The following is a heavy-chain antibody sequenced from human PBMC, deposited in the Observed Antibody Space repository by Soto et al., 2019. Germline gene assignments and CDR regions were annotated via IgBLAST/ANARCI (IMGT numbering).Heavy chain of an antibody. CDR3: AVSEGYCSGGACYGAFDM. CDR2: IIPILGVT. Sequence: SVKVSCKASGGTFTTDTVSWVRQAPGQGLEWMGRIIPILGVTNYAQKFQGRVTITADKSTNTAHMELSSLRSEDTAVYYCAVSEGYCSGGACYGAFDMWGQGTMVTVSS. J-gene: IGHJ3*02. D-gene: IGHD2-15*01. CDR1: GGTFTTDT. V-gene: IGHV1-69*02.